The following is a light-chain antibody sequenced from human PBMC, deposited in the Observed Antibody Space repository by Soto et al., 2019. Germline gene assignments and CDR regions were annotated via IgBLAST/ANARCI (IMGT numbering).Light chain of an antibody. CDR1: SSDVAAYNY. CDR3: SSRGTNYRV. CDR2: EVS. V-gene: IGLV2-14*01. J-gene: IGLJ3*02. Sequence: QSALTQPASVSGSPGQSITISCTGTSSDVAAYNYVSWYQQHPGKAPKLMIYEVSNRPSGVSDRFSGSKSGNTASLTISGLQAEDEADYYCSSRGTNYRVFGGGTKLTVL.